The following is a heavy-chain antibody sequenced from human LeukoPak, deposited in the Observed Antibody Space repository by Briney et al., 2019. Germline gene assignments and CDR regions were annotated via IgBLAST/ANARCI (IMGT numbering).Heavy chain of an antibody. CDR1: GYRFTGYG. Sequence: ASVKVSCKASGYRFTGYGIIWVPRAPGKGLEWMGGSSAHNGDTKYGQKIQGRGTMTADTSTNTAYMELSSLRSDDSDVYYCARGDDYGDYLSAFDIWGQGTMVTVSS. D-gene: IGHD4-17*01. CDR2: SSAHNGDT. CDR3: ARGDDYGDYLSAFDI. V-gene: IGHV1-18*04. J-gene: IGHJ3*02.